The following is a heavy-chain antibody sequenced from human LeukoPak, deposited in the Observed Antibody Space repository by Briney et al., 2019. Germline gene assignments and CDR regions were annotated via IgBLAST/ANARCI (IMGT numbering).Heavy chain of an antibody. J-gene: IGHJ4*02. CDR3: ARVGWFSVPAAAHYFDY. Sequence: PSETLSLTCTVSGYSISSGYYWGWIRPPPGKGLEWIGSIYHSGSTYYNPSLKSRVTISVDTSKNQFSLKLSSVTAADTAVYYCARVGWFSVPAAAHYFDYWGQGTLVTVSS. D-gene: IGHD2-2*01. CDR1: GYSISSGYY. V-gene: IGHV4-38-2*02. CDR2: IYHSGST.